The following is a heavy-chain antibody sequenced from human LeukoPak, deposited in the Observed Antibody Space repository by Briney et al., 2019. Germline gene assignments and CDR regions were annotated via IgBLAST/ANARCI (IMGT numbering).Heavy chain of an antibody. CDR2: INPKSGAT. V-gene: IGHV1-2*02. D-gene: IGHD2-8*02. J-gene: IGHJ3*01. Sequence: GASVKVSCKASGYTFDENHIHWVRQAPGQGPEWMGWINPKSGATDSAQQFQGRLTITRDTSIGTASMDLSGLRLDDTGIYYCARAGDESTGNYDSLHFWGQGTMVTVSS. CDR1: GYTFDENH. CDR3: ARAGDESTGNYDSLHF.